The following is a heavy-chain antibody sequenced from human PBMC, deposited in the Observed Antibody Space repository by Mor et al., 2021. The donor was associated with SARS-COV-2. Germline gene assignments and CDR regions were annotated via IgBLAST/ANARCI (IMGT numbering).Heavy chain of an antibody. CDR2: IIPIFGTA. V-gene: IGHV1-69*01. Sequence: RQAPGQGLEWMGGIIPIFGTANYAQKFQGRVTITADESTSTAYMELSSLRSEDTAVYYCARSYGDYPYYYYYMDVWGKGTTVTVSS. D-gene: IGHD4-17*01. CDR3: ARSYGDYPYYYYYMDV. J-gene: IGHJ6*03.